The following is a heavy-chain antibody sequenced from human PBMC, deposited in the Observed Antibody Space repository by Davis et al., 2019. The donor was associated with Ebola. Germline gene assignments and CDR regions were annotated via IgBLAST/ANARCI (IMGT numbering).Heavy chain of an antibody. CDR2: INTDGSFT. V-gene: IGHV3-74*01. J-gene: IGHJ4*02. D-gene: IGHD2-2*01. CDR3: ARSSYQPDW. Sequence: PGGSLRLSCAASGFTFRSYWMSWVRQAPGKGLVWVSRINTDGSFTDYADSVKGRFTISRDNARNTVSLQMNSLRAEDTALYYCARSSYQPDWWGQGTLVTVSS. CDR1: GFTFRSYW.